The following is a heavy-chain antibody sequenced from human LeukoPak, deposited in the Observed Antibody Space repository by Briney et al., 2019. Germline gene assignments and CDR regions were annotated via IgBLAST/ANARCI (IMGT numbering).Heavy chain of an antibody. Sequence: PGGSLRLSCAASGFTFSSYEMNWVRQAPGKGLEWVSYISSSGSTIYYADSVKGRFTISRDNAKNSLYLQMNSLRAEDTAVYYCAREYDFWSGTRNNWFDPWGQGTLVTVSS. CDR3: AREYDFWSGTRNNWFDP. CDR2: ISSSGSTI. V-gene: IGHV3-48*03. CDR1: GFTFSSYE. J-gene: IGHJ5*02. D-gene: IGHD3-3*01.